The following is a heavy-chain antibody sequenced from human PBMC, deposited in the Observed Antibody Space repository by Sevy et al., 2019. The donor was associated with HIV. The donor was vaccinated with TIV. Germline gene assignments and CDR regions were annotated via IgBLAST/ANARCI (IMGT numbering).Heavy chain of an antibody. CDR1: GAAVSGYF. J-gene: IGHJ4*02. V-gene: IGHV4-59*02. CDR3: ARGLQLWLGHFDY. Sequence: SETMSLTCAVSGAAVSGYFWSWVRQPPGKGLEWLGYIYDGGTTNYNPSLDSRLTISADTSKNQFSLKLSSVTAADTAVYYCARGLQLWLGHFDYWGQGTLVTVSS. CDR2: IYDGGTT. D-gene: IGHD5-18*01.